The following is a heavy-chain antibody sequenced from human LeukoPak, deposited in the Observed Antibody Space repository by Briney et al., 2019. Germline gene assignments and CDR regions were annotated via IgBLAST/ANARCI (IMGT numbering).Heavy chain of an antibody. CDR1: GFTFSSYA. CDR3: AKDQGLYCSSTSCPSLGMDV. Sequence: GRSLRLSCTAPGFTFSSYAIHWIRQAPGKGLEWVALVWHDGSNRYYADSVKGRFTISRDNSKNTLYLQMNSLRAEDTAVYYCAKDQGLYCSSTSCPSLGMDVWGQGTTVTVSS. CDR2: VWHDGSNR. D-gene: IGHD2-2*01. J-gene: IGHJ6*02. V-gene: IGHV3-33*06.